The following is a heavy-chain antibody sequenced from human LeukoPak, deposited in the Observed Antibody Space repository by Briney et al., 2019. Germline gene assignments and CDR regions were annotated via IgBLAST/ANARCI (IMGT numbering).Heavy chain of an antibody. D-gene: IGHD1-26*01. CDR1: GYTFTGYY. Sequence: GASVKVSCKASGYTFTGYYVHWVRQAPGQGLEWMGWFTPDSGGTRYAQKFQGRVTMTRDTSICTAYMELSRLRSDDTAVYYCAPSGAYRSADYYFDYWGQGTLVTVSS. V-gene: IGHV1-2*02. J-gene: IGHJ4*02. CDR3: APSGAYRSADYYFDY. CDR2: FTPDSGGT.